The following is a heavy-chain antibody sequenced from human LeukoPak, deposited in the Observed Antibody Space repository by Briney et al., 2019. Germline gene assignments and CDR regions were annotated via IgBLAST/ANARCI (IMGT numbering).Heavy chain of an antibody. D-gene: IGHD3-22*01. CDR2: IWYDGSNK. J-gene: IGHJ4*02. CDR1: GFTFSSYG. V-gene: IGHV3-33*01. CDR3: ARGGYYDSSGYSFDY. Sequence: GGSLRLSCAASGFTFSSYGMHWVRQAPGKGLEWVAVIWYDGSNKYYADSVKGRFTISRDNSKSTLYLQMNSLRAEDTAVYYCARGGYYDSSGYSFDYWGRGTLVTVSS.